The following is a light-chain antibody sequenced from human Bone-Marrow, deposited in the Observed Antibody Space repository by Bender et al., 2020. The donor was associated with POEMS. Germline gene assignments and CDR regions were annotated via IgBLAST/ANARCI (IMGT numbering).Light chain of an antibody. CDR3: QSYDNSLSDWV. V-gene: IGLV1-40*01. CDR1: TSNIGAGYA. J-gene: IGLJ3*02. CDR2: GDH. Sequence: QSVLTQPPSVSAAPGQRVSISCTGRTSNIGAGYAVHWYQQIPGAAPRLLIHGDHNRPLGVPDRFSASKSGTSASLAITGLQDEDEADYYCQSYDNSLSDWVFGGGTKLTV.